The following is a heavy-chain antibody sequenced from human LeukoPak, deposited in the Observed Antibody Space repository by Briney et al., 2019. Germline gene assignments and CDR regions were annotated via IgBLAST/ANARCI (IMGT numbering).Heavy chain of an antibody. CDR2: IKEDGSEK. Sequence: PGGSLRLSCAASGFTFSNYWMSWVRQVPGKGLEWVANIKEDGSEKYYVDSVKGRFTISRDNAKNSVYPQMNSLRADDTAVYYCAKAGSGWYVYWGQGTLVTVFS. J-gene: IGHJ4*02. CDR1: GFTFSNYW. D-gene: IGHD6-13*01. CDR3: AKAGSGWYVY. V-gene: IGHV3-7*01.